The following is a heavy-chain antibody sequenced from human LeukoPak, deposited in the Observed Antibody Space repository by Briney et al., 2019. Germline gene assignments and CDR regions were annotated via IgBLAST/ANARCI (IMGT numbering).Heavy chain of an antibody. CDR3: ASDTVTTSGGMDV. V-gene: IGHV3-21*01. J-gene: IGHJ6*04. D-gene: IGHD4-17*01. Sequence: RGSLRLLCAACGFTLSIYSMNGVREATGKALEWVSSISSSSSYIYYADSVKGRFTISRDNAKNSLYLQMISLRAEGTAVYCCASDTVTTSGGMDVWGKGTTVTVSS. CDR1: GFTLSIYS. CDR2: ISSSSSYI.